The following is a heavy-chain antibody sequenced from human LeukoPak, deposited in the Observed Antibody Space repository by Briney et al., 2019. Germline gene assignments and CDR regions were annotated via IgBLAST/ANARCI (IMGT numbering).Heavy chain of an antibody. V-gene: IGHV4-34*01. D-gene: IGHD2-2*02. Sequence: PSETLSLTCAVYGGSFSGYYWSWIREPPRKGLEWIGEINHSGSTNYNPSLKSRVTISVDTSKNQFSLKLSSVTAADTAVYYCARGGAPATATPYYYYGMDVWGQGTTVTVSS. CDR1: GGSFSGYY. J-gene: IGHJ6*02. CDR3: ARGGAPATATPYYYYGMDV. CDR2: INHSGST.